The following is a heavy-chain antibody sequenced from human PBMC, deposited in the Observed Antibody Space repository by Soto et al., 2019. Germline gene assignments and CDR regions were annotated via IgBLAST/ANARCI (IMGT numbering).Heavy chain of an antibody. V-gene: IGHV3-23*01. CDR2: ISGSGGST. CDR1: GFTFSSYA. CDR3: AKEFDIVATRNLDY. D-gene: IGHD5-12*01. Sequence: LRLSCAASGFTFSSYAMSWVRQAPGRGLEWVSAISGSGGSTYYADSVKGRFTISRDNSKNTLYLQMNSLRAEDTAVYYCAKEFDIVATRNLDYWGQGTLVTVSS. J-gene: IGHJ4*02.